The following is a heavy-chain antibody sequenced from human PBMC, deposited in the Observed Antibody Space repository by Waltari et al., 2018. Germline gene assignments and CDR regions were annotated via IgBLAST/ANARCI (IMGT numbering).Heavy chain of an antibody. J-gene: IGHJ4*02. CDR2: ISPSRSTI. D-gene: IGHD3-22*01. V-gene: IGHV3-48*04. CDR3: VREYDSGGAGY. Sequence: EVQLVESGGGLVQPGGSRRLSCSSSGFPFRSYCMTWVRQAPGKGLEGVSYISPSRSTITYADSMKGRVTISRDNAKNSLYLQMNSLRADDTAVYYCVREYDSGGAGYWGQGTLVTVSS. CDR1: GFPFRSYC.